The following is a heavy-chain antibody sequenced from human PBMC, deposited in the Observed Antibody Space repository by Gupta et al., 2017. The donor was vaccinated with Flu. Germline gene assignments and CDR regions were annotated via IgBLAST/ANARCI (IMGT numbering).Heavy chain of an antibody. D-gene: IGHD2-2*02. CDR2: IRRKDYGGTT. J-gene: IGHJ4*02. Sequence: PGKGLEWVGLIRRKDYGGTTEYAASVKGRFTISRDDSKSIAYLQMNSLKTEDTAVYYCTRDCSSTSCYKFDYWGQGTLVTVAS. V-gene: IGHV3-49*02. CDR3: TRDCSSTSCYKFDY.